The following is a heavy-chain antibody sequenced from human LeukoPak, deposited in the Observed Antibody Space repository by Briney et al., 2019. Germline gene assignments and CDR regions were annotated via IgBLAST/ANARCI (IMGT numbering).Heavy chain of an antibody. J-gene: IGHJ6*02. D-gene: IGHD4-17*01. CDR2: INPSGGST. Sequence: ASVKVSCKASGYTFTSYYMHWVRQAPGQGLEWMGIINPSGGSTSYAQKFQGRVTMTRDTSTSTVYMELGSLRSEDTAVYYCARGGFRGDYGPRYYYYYGMDVWGQGTTVTVSS. CDR3: ARGGFRGDYGPRYYYYYGMDV. V-gene: IGHV1-46*01. CDR1: GYTFTSYY.